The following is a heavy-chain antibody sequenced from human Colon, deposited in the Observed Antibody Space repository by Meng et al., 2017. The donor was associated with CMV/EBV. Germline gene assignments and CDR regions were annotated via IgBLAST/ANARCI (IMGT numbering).Heavy chain of an antibody. Sequence: GGSLRLSCAASGCTFNNYAMSWVRQAPGKGLEWVSTITRGADGTYYADSVKGRFTISRDNAKNTLYLEMNILGADDTAIYYCAQDDWEGLDSWGQGTLVTVSS. CDR2: ITRGADGT. V-gene: IGHV3-23*01. D-gene: IGHD3-9*01. CDR3: AQDDWEGLDS. J-gene: IGHJ5*01. CDR1: GCTFNNYA.